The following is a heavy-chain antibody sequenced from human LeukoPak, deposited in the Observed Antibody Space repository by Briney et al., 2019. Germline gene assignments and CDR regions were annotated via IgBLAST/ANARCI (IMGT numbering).Heavy chain of an antibody. CDR2: INPNSGGT. Sequence: AASVKVSCKASGYTFTGYYMHWVRQAPGQGLEWMGWINPNSGGTNYAQKFQGRVTMTRDTSISTAYMELSRLRSDDTAVYYCARDLMITPFPGLDAFDIWGQGTMVTVSS. CDR1: GYTFTGYY. J-gene: IGHJ3*02. V-gene: IGHV1-2*02. CDR3: ARDLMITPFPGLDAFDI. D-gene: IGHD3-16*01.